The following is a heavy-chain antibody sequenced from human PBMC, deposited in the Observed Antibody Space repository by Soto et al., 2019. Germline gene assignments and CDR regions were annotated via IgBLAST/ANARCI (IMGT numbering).Heavy chain of an antibody. J-gene: IGHJ4*02. V-gene: IGHV4-34*01. Sequence: PSETLSLNCAVYCGSVSGYYWSWIRKPPGKGLEWIGEINHSGSTNYNPSLKSRVTISVDTSKNQFSLKLSSVTAADTAVYYCCLLDSGYDYLRDDWGQGTLVTVSS. CDR1: CGSVSGYY. CDR3: CLLDSGYDYLRDD. CDR2: INHSGST. D-gene: IGHD5-12*01.